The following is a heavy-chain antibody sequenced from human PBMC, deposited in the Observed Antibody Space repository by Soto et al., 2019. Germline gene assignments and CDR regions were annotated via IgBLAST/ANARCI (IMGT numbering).Heavy chain of an antibody. CDR3: ASWGLGAPYNDY. CDR1: GYTFTSYD. Sequence: ASVKVSCKASGYTFTSYDINWVRQATGQGLEWMGWMNPNSGNTGYAQKFQGRVTMTRNTSISTAYMELSSLRSEDTAVYYWASWGLGAPYNDYWGQGTLVTVSS. V-gene: IGHV1-8*02. D-gene: IGHD3-16*01. CDR2: MNPNSGNT. J-gene: IGHJ4*02.